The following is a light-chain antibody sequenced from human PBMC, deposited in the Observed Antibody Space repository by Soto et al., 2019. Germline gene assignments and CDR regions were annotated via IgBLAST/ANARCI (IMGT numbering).Light chain of an antibody. Sequence: QSALTQPRSVSGSPGQSVTISCTGTSSDVGAYNYVSWYQQHPGKAPKLMIYDVIKRPSGVPDRFSGSKSGNTASLTVSGLQAEDEADYYCSSYAGSNNYVFGTGTKVTVL. CDR3: SSYAGSNNYV. V-gene: IGLV2-11*01. CDR2: DVI. CDR1: SSDVGAYNY. J-gene: IGLJ1*01.